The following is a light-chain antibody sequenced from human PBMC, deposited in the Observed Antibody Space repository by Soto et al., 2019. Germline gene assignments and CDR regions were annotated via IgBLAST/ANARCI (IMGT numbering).Light chain of an antibody. V-gene: IGKV4-1*01. CDR3: QQYYGTPWT. Sequence: DIMMTQSPDSLAVSLGERATINCKSSQSVLYSSNNKSYLAWYQQKPGQPPKLLIYWASTRESGVPDRFSGSGSGTDFTLTISSLQAEDVAVYYCQQYYGTPWTFGQGTRVEIK. CDR1: QSVLYSSNNKSY. CDR2: WAS. J-gene: IGKJ1*01.